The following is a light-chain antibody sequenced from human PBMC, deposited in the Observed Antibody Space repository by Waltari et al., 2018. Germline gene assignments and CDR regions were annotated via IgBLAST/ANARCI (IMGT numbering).Light chain of an antibody. CDR2: TTS. CDR1: QSIATY. J-gene: IGKJ4*01. Sequence: DIELTQSPSSLSPSVGDRVTITCRASQSIATYLNWYQQKPGEAPNLLIYTTSTLQSGVSSRFSGSGSGTAFTLTISSLQPEDVGTYYCQQTFSTPLTFGGGTRVEIK. V-gene: IGKV1-39*01. CDR3: QQTFSTPLT.